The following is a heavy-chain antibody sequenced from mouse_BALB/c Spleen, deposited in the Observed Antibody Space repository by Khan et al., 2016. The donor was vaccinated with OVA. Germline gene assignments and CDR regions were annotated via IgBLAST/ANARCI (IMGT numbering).Heavy chain of an antibody. V-gene: IGHV1-77*01. CDR1: GYTFTDYY. CDR3: TSTGTAWFAY. CDR2: IYPGSGNT. J-gene: IGHJ3*01. D-gene: IGHD4-1*02. Sequence: VKLLESGAELARSGASVKLSCKASGYTFTDYYINWVKQRTGQGLEWIGEIYPGSGNTYYNEKFKGKATLTADKSSSTAYMQLSSLTSEDSAVYFCTSTGTAWFAYWGQGTLVTVSA.